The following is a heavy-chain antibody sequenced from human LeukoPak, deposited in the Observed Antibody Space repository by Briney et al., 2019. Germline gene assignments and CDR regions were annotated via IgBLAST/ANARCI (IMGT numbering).Heavy chain of an antibody. Sequence: GGSLRLSCTASGFTFSTYWINWVRQSPGKGLVWVALINGDGSTTTHADSVKGRFTISRDNAKNTLYLQMNSLRAEDTAVYYCARFKVTVTSIPWGQGTLVTVSS. J-gene: IGHJ5*02. CDR1: GFTFSTYW. V-gene: IGHV3-74*03. CDR3: ARFKVTVTSIP. CDR2: INGDGSTT. D-gene: IGHD4-11*01.